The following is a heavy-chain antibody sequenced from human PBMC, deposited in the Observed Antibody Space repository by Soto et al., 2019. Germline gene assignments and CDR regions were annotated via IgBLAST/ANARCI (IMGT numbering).Heavy chain of an antibody. J-gene: IGHJ6*02. CDR1: GGSISSSSYY. CDR2: IYYSGST. D-gene: IGHD6-6*01. Sequence: PSETLSLTCTVSGGSISSSSYYWGWIRQPPGKGLEWIGSIYYSGSTYYNPSLKSRVTISVDTSKNQFSLKLSSVTAADTAVYYCARLGFPAARPNYYYYGMDVWGQGTTVTVSS. CDR3: ARLGFPAARPNYYYYGMDV. V-gene: IGHV4-39*01.